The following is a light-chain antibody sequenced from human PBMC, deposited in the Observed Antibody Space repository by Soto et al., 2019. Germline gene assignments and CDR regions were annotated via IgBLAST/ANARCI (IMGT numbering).Light chain of an antibody. J-gene: IGKJ2*01. V-gene: IGKV3-20*01. CDR1: QSVSSIY. CDR3: QQYGSSPPYT. Sequence: EIVLTQSPGTLSLSPGERATLSCRASQSVSSIYLAWYQQKPGQAPRLLIYGASSRATGIPDRFSGSGSGTDFTLTISRLEPEDFAVYSCQQYGSSPPYTFGQGTKLEIK. CDR2: GAS.